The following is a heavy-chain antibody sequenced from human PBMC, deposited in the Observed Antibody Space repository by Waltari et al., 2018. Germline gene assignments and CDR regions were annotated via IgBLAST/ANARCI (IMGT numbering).Heavy chain of an antibody. V-gene: IGHV4-4*07. Sequence: LTCTISGGSISIHFWSWIRQPAGKGLEWIGRIYTTGSTNFNPSLKSRVTMSIDTSKNQFSLNLSSVTAADTAVYYCARGQSTRGSYGWFDPWGQGTLVTVSS. CDR1: GGSISIHF. CDR3: ARGQSTRGSYGWFDP. CDR2: IYTTGST. D-gene: IGHD1-26*01. J-gene: IGHJ5*02.